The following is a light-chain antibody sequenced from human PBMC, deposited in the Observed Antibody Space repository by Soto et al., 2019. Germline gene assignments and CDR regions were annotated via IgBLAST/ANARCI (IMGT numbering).Light chain of an antibody. J-gene: IGKJ4*01. V-gene: IGKV3-20*01. CDR1: QSVSSSS. CDR3: QQYGSSPLT. Sequence: EIVLTQSPGTLSLSPGERATLSCRASQSVSSSSLAWYQQKPGQAPRLLIYGGSSRATVIPDRFSGSGSGTDLTLTISRLEPEDFAVYYCQQYGSSPLTFGGGTKVEIK. CDR2: GGS.